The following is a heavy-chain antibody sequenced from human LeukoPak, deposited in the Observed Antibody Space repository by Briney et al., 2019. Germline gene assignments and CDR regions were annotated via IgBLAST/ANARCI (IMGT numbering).Heavy chain of an antibody. D-gene: IGHD3-10*01. Sequence: GGSLRLSCAASGFTFSSYGMHWVRQAPGKGLEWVAVIWYDGSNKYYADSVKGRFTISRDNSKNTLYLQMNSLRAEDTAVYYCARDGDPYGSGSYYQDYWGQETLVTVSS. J-gene: IGHJ4*02. CDR2: IWYDGSNK. V-gene: IGHV3-33*01. CDR3: ARDGDPYGSGSYYQDY. CDR1: GFTFSSYG.